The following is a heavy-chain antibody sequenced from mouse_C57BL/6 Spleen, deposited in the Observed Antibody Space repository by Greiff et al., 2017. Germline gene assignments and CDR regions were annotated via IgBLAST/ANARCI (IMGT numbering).Heavy chain of an antibody. V-gene: IGHV8-12*01. D-gene: IGHD2-3*01. CDR2: IYWDDDK. J-gene: IGHJ4*01. CDR3: ARSYDGYYVDYYAMDY. CDR1: GFSLSTSGMG. Sequence: LKESGPGILQSSQTLSLTCSFSGFSLSTSGMGVSWIRQPSGKGLEWLAHIYWDDDKRYNPSLKSRLTISKDTSRNQVFLKITSVDTADTATYYCARSYDGYYVDYYAMDYWGQGTSVTVSS.